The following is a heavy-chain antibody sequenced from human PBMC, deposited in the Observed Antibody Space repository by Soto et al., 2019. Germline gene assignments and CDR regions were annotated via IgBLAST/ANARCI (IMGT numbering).Heavy chain of an antibody. CDR3: ARGGSLYWYFDL. V-gene: IGHV1-3*01. CDR2: INAGNGNT. J-gene: IGHJ2*01. CDR1: GYTLTNNA. D-gene: IGHD1-26*01. Sequence: ASVKVTCKDSGYTLTNNARQWVRQAPGQRLEWMGWINAGNGNTKYSQKFQGRVTITRDTSASTAYMELSSLRSEDTAVYYCARGGSLYWYFDLWGRGTLVTVS.